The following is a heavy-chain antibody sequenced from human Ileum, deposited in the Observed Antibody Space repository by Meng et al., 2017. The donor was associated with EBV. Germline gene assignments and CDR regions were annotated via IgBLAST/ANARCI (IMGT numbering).Heavy chain of an antibody. J-gene: IGHJ4*02. CDR3: ARVGQWLPIEY. Sequence: LAGSGRGVVKRPGSRAPTCAVFRGSLCSSNRWSWIRQPPGKGLEGIGEIYNNGSTNYNPSLTRRVTISVDQSKNQFSLHLSSVNAADTAVYYCARVGQWLPIEYWGQGTLVTVSS. V-gene: IGHV4-4*03. CDR1: RGSLCSSNR. D-gene: IGHD6-19*01. CDR2: IYNNGST.